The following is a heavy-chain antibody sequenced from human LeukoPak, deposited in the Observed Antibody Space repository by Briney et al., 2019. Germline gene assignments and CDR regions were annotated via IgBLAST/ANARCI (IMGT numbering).Heavy chain of an antibody. CDR3: ARGPVRLARPYDF. Sequence: SSETLSLTCTVQGGSLSGAYWTWIRQPPGKGLEWIGEINHTGSTNYNPSFKSRVTMSADTPKDQFSLNLTSVTAADTAPYYCARGPVRLARPYDFWGQGTLVTVSS. CDR1: GGSLSGAY. CDR2: INHTGST. J-gene: IGHJ4*02. V-gene: IGHV4-34*01. D-gene: IGHD3-9*01.